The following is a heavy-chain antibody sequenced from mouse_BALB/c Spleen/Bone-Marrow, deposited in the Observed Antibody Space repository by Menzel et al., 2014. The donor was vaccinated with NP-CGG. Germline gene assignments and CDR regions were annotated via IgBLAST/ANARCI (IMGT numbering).Heavy chain of an antibody. CDR3: ARGYDYSSWFAY. J-gene: IGHJ3*01. CDR2: INVNGDTT. V-gene: IGHV5-6-3*01. CDR1: GFTSSSYG. Sequence: EVKLVESGGGLVQPGGSLKLSCAASGFTSSSYGMSWVRQTPDKRLEMIATINVNGDTTYHPDSVKGRFTISRDNVKNTLYLQMSSLKSEDTAMYYCARGYDYSSWFAYWGQGTLVTVSA. D-gene: IGHD2-4*01.